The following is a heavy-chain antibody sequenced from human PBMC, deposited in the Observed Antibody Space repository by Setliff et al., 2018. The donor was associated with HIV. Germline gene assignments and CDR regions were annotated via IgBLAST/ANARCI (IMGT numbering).Heavy chain of an antibody. CDR2: LHSLGSSRVSDTP. J-gene: IGHJ3*02. V-gene: IGHV4-4*08. CDR3: ASTASGWFDAFDI. D-gene: IGHD6-19*01. CDR1: SGSMTGHY. Sequence: PSETLSLTCSVSSGSMTGHYWTWVRQPPGKGLEWIGYLHSLGSSRVSDTPNYSSSLKSRITISLDASQRQFSLKLSSVTAADTAVYYCASTASGWFDAFDIWGQGTMVTVSS.